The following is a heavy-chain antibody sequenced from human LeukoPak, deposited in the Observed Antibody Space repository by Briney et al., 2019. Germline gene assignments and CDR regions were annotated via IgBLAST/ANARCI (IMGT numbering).Heavy chain of an antibody. Sequence: GGSLGLSCAASGFTVSSNYMSWVRQAPGKGLEWVSSISSSSSYIYYADSVKGRFTISRDNAKNSLYLQMNSLRAEDTAVYYCARDSTYCGGDCYPRGLFDYWGQGALVTVSS. D-gene: IGHD2-21*01. J-gene: IGHJ4*02. CDR3: ARDSTYCGGDCYPRGLFDY. CDR1: GFTVSSNY. CDR2: ISSSSSYI. V-gene: IGHV3-21*01.